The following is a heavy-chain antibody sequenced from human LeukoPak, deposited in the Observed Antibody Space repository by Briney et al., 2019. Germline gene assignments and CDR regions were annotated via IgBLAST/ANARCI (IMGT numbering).Heavy chain of an antibody. V-gene: IGHV4-59*08. CDR3: ARHRAAAGKDWDY. D-gene: IGHD6-13*01. Sequence: SETLSLTCTVSGGSISSYYWSWIRQPPGKGLEWIGYIYYSGSTNYNPSLKSRVTISVDTSKNQFSLKLSSVTAADTAVYYCARHRAAAGKDWDYWGQGTLVTVSS. CDR1: GGSISSYY. J-gene: IGHJ4*02. CDR2: IYYSGST.